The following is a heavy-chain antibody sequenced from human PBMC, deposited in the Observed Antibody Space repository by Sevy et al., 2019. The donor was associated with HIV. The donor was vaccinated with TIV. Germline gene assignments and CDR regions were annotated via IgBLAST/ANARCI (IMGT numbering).Heavy chain of an antibody. CDR3: ARDVWKIAAAATYYYYDGMDV. D-gene: IGHD6-13*01. Sequence: ASVKVSCKASGGTFSSYAISWVRQAPGQGLEWMGGVIPIFGTANYAQKFQGRVTITADESTSTAYMELSSLRSEYTAVYYCARDVWKIAAAATYYYYDGMDVWGQGTTVTVSS. CDR1: GGTFSSYA. V-gene: IGHV1-69*13. J-gene: IGHJ6*02. CDR2: VIPIFGTA.